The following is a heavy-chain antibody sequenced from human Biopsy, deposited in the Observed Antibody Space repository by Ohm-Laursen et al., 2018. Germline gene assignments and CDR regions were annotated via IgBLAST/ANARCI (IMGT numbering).Heavy chain of an antibody. J-gene: IGHJ4*02. CDR1: GDYHTSGPEN. V-gene: IGHV4-61*01. CDR2: IYSGGNT. D-gene: IGHD6-19*01. CDR3: ARGRRTSGWPYFDN. Sequence: TLSLTRSVSGDYHTSGPENWSWIRQSPGQGLDFIGFIYSGGNTNYNPSLKNRVTMSVDTSKNQFYLKLYSVTAADTAVYYCARGRRTSGWPYFDNWGQGALVIVSP.